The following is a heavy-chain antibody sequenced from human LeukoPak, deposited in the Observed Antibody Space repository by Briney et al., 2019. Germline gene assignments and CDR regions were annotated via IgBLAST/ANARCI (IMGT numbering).Heavy chain of an antibody. Sequence: ASVKVSCKASGYTFTSYGISWVRQAPGQGLEWMGWISAYNGNTNYAQKLQGRVTMTTDTSTSTAYMELRSMGSDDTAVYYCARVLTIFGVVSTPDYWGQGTLVTVSS. CDR1: GYTFTSYG. J-gene: IGHJ4*02. CDR3: ARVLTIFGVVSTPDY. CDR2: ISAYNGNT. V-gene: IGHV1-18*01. D-gene: IGHD3-3*01.